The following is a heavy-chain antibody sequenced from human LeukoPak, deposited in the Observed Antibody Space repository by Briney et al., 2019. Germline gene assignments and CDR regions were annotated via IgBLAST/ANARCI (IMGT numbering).Heavy chain of an antibody. D-gene: IGHD7-27*01. CDR1: GYTFTGYY. Sequence: ASVKVSCNASGYTFTGYYIHWVRQAPGQGLERMGWINPNSGGTTYAQKFQSRVTMTRDTSISTAYMELSRLRSDDTAVYYCARGSWGTSPSDSDAFDIWGQGTMVTVSS. J-gene: IGHJ3*02. V-gene: IGHV1-2*02. CDR2: INPNSGGT. CDR3: ARGSWGTSPSDSDAFDI.